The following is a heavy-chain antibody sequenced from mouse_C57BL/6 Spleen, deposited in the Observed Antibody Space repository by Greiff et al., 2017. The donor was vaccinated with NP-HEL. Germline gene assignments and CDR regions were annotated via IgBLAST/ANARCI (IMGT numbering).Heavy chain of an antibody. CDR3: SYYDYDKSYFDY. CDR2: IDPETGGT. J-gene: IGHJ2*01. Sequence: VKLQESGAELVRPGASVTLSCKASGYTFTDYEMHWVKQTPVHGLEWIGAIDPETGGTAYNQKFKGKAILTADKSSSTAYMELRSLTSEDSAVYYCSYYDYDKSYFDYWGQGTTLTVSS. CDR1: GYTFTDYE. D-gene: IGHD2-4*01. V-gene: IGHV1-15*01.